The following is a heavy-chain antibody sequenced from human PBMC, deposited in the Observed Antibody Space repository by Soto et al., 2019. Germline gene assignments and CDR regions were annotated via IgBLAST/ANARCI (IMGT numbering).Heavy chain of an antibody. V-gene: IGHV4-34*01. CDR1: GGTFSGYY. J-gene: IGHJ4*02. CDR3: ASAGSGSYPYGGRGGYYFDY. CDR2: INHSGST. Sequence: QVQLQQWGAGLLKPSETLSLTCAVYGGTFSGYYWSWIRQPPGKGLEWIGEINHSGSTNYNPSLKVRVPLSVDTSKHQLSLKLSSVTAAATAVYYCASAGSGSYPYGGRGGYYFDYWGQGTLGTVSS. D-gene: IGHD1-26*01.